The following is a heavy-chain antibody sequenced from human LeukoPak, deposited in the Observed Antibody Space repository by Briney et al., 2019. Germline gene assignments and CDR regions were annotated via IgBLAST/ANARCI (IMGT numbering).Heavy chain of an antibody. CDR3: ARDHCSSTSCHDY. Sequence: GGSLRLSCAASGFTFSSYSMNWVRQAPGKGLEWVSSISSSSSYIYYADSVKGRFTISRDNAKNSLYLQMNSLRAEDAAVYYCARDHCSSTSCHDYWGQGTLVTVSS. V-gene: IGHV3-21*01. CDR1: GFTFSSYS. D-gene: IGHD2-2*01. CDR2: ISSSSSYI. J-gene: IGHJ4*02.